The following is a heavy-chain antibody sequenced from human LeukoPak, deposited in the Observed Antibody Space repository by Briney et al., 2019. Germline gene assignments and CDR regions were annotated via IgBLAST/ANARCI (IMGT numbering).Heavy chain of an antibody. CDR2: ISHTENT. CDR3: ARDCNGGPCYGAFAV. Sequence: SGTLSLTCAVPGDSISSSNWWSWVRQPPGKGLEWIAEISHTENTNYNPSLESRVTISLDKSKNQLSLTLNSVTAADTAVYFCARDCNGGPCYGAFAVWGQGSMVTVSS. V-gene: IGHV4-4*02. J-gene: IGHJ3*01. CDR1: GDSISSSNW. D-gene: IGHD2-15*01.